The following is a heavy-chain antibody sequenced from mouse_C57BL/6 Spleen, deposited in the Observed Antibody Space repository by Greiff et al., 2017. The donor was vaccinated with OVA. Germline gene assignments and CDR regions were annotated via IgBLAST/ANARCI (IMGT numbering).Heavy chain of an antibody. J-gene: IGHJ2*01. V-gene: IGHV1-55*01. CDR1: GYTFTSYW. CDR2: IYPGSGST. Sequence: VQLQQPGAELVKPGASVKMSCKASGYTFTSYWITWVKQRPGQGLEWIGDIYPGSGSTNYNEKFKSKATLTVDTSSSTAYMQLSILTSEDSAVYYCARYLHDGYYVGYWGQGTTLTVSS. CDR3: ARYLHDGYYVGY. D-gene: IGHD2-3*01.